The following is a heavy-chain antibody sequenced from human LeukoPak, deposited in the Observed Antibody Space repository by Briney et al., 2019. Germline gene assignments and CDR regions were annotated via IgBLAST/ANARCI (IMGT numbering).Heavy chain of an antibody. J-gene: IGHJ3*02. Sequence: GRSLRLSCAASGFTFSDYYMSWIRQAPGKGLEWVSYISSNGSTIYYADSVKGRFTISRDNAKNSLYLQMNSLRAEDTAVYYCARVYSGSLDAFDIWGQGTMVTVSS. V-gene: IGHV3-11*01. CDR3: ARVYSGSLDAFDI. D-gene: IGHD1-26*01. CDR2: ISSNGSTI. CDR1: GFTFSDYY.